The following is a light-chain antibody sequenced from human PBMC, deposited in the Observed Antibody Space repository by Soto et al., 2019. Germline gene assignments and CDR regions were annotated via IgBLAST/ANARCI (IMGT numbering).Light chain of an antibody. CDR2: KVS. V-gene: IGKV2-30*01. CDR3: MQGTHWPYA. J-gene: IGKJ2*01. CDR1: RSLIYTDGNTY. Sequence: DVVMTQSPLSLPVTLGQPASISCRASRSLIYTDGNTYLNWFHQRPGQSPRRLFAKVSNRDSGVPDRYRGSGSGNDFTLKISRVEAEDVGLYESMQGTHWPYAFGQGTKLEIK.